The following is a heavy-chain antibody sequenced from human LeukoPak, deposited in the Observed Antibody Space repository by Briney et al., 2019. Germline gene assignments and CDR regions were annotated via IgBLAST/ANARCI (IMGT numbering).Heavy chain of an antibody. CDR3: AKVILYGDPTDP. J-gene: IGHJ5*02. D-gene: IGHD4-17*01. V-gene: IGHV3-23*01. CDR2: ISGSGGST. Sequence: GGSLRLSCAASGFTFSSYAMSGVRQAPGKGLEWVSAISGSGGSTYYADSVKGRFTISTDNSKTTLYLQMNSLRAEDTAVYYCAKVILYGDPTDPWGQGTLVTVSS. CDR1: GFTFSSYA.